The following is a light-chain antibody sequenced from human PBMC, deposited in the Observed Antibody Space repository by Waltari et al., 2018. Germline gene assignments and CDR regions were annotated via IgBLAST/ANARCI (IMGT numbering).Light chain of an antibody. CDR2: EVS. Sequence: QAAPTQSPSVSGSVGQSVRISCTGTFNDIGYFNSVSWYQQHPDQAPKLIIFEVSKRPSGVSDRFAGSKSADTSSLTSSELHPEDEADYFCSSFTRSTTFLFGGGTRLTVL. CDR3: SSFTRSTTFL. V-gene: IGLV2-23*02. J-gene: IGLJ2*01. CDR1: FNDIGYFNS.